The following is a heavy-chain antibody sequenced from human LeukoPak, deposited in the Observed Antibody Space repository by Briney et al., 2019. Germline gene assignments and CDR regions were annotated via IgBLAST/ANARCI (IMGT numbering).Heavy chain of an antibody. CDR1: GFTFSSYG. CDR2: IWYDGSNK. J-gene: IGHJ4*02. V-gene: IGHV3-33*01. Sequence: GGSLRLSCAACGFTFSSYGMHWVRQAPGEGLEWVAVIWYDGSNKYYADSVKGRFTISRDNSKNTLYLQMNILRAEDTAVYYCARKGDNAFDYWGQGTLVTVSS. D-gene: IGHD3-16*01. CDR3: ARKGDNAFDY.